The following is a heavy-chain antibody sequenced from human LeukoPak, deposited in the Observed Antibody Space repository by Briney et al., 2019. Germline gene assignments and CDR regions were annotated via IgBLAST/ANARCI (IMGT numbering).Heavy chain of an antibody. CDR1: GYTFTSYG. CDR3: ARVYYDKPWFDP. V-gene: IGHV1-18*01. Sequence: ASVKVSCKASGYTFTSYGISWVRQAPGQGLEWLGWISTYNGNTHYAQKLQGRVTMTTDTSTSTAYMELRSLRSDDTAVYYCARVYYDKPWFDPWGQGTLVTVSS. J-gene: IGHJ5*02. D-gene: IGHD3-22*01. CDR2: ISTYNGNT.